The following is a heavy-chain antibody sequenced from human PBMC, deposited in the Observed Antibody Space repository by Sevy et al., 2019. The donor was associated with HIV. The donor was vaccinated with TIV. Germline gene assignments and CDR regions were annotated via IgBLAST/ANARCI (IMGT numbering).Heavy chain of an antibody. V-gene: IGHV4-59*01. CDR1: GGSISYFY. D-gene: IGHD2-21*02. CDR2: IYYSGSIYYSEST. Sequence: SETLSLTCTVSGGSISYFYWSWIRQSPGKGLEWIGYIYYSGSIYYSESTNYNPSLKSRVTISVDTSKNQFSLKLSSVTAADTAFYFCARGGTPTAILTYWGQGTLVTVSS. CDR3: ARGGTPTAILTY. J-gene: IGHJ4*02.